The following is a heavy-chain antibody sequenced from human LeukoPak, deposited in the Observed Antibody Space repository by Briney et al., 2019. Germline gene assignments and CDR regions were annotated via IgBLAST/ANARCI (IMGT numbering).Heavy chain of an antibody. J-gene: IGHJ4*02. D-gene: IGHD3-22*01. Sequence: PGGSLRLSCAASGFTFSSYAMSWVRQAPGKGLEWVSAISGSGGSTYYADSVKGRFTISRDNSKSTLYLQMNSLRAEDTAVYYCAKDYYYDSSGLNYFDYWGQGTLVTVSS. CDR2: ISGSGGST. CDR3: AKDYYYDSSGLNYFDY. CDR1: GFTFSSYA. V-gene: IGHV3-23*01.